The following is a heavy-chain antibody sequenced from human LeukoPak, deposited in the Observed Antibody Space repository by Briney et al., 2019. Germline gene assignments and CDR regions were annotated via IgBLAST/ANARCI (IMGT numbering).Heavy chain of an antibody. CDR2: INAGNGNT. D-gene: IGHD1-26*01. Sequence: ASVKVSCKASGYTFTSYAMHWVRQAPGQRLEWMGWINAGNGNTKYSQEFQGRVTITRDTSASTAYMELSSLRSEDMAVYYCARGRSGSYHHLAFDIWGQGTMVTVSS. CDR3: ARGRSGSYHHLAFDI. V-gene: IGHV1-3*03. J-gene: IGHJ3*02. CDR1: GYTFTSYA.